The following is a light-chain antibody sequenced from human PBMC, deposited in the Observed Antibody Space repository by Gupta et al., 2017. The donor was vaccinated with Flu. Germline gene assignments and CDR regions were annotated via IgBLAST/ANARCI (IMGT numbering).Light chain of an antibody. CDR1: QGIGND. CDR3: LQDHNCPRT. Sequence: AIQMTQSPSSVSASVGDIVTITCRASQGIGNDLGWYQQKPGKAPKSLIYAASSLKPWVPSRFSGNGSGTDFTLTISSLQPEDFATYYCLQDHNCPRTFGQGTKVESK. CDR2: AAS. J-gene: IGKJ1*01. V-gene: IGKV1-6*01.